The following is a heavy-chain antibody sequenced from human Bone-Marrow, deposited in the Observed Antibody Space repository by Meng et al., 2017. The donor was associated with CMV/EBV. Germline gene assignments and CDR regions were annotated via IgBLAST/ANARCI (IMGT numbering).Heavy chain of an antibody. V-gene: IGHV4-38-2*02. CDR2: IYHSGST. Sequence: GSLRLSCTVSGYSISSGYYWGWIRQPPGKGLEWIGSIYHSGSTYYNPSLKSRVTISVDTSKNHFSLKLSSVTAADTPVYYCARESEVNVHTAMVIGGDYWGRGTLVTVSS. J-gene: IGHJ4*02. CDR3: ARESEVNVHTAMVIGGDY. CDR1: GYSISSGYY. D-gene: IGHD5-18*01.